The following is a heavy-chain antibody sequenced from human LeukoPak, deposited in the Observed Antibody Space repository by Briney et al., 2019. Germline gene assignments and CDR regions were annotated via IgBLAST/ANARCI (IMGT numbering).Heavy chain of an antibody. J-gene: IGHJ6*03. Sequence: GGSLRLSCAASGFTFSSYEMNWVRQAPGKGLEWVSSITSSSSYIYYADSVKGRFSISRDNAKNSLYLQMNTLRAEDTAVYYCTRDGDTGMVGGYYYYMDVWGKGTTVTVSS. V-gene: IGHV3-21*01. CDR2: ITSSSSYI. CDR1: GFTFSSYE. D-gene: IGHD5-18*01. CDR3: TRDGDTGMVGGYYYYMDV.